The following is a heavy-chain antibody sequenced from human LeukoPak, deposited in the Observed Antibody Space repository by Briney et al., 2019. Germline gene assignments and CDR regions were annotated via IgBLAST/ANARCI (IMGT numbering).Heavy chain of an antibody. CDR1: GFTFSSYN. V-gene: IGHV3-48*04. CDR3: ARVPGTWLYYFDY. Sequence: GGSLRLSCAASGFTFSSYNMNWVRQAPGKGLEWVSYISSSSSTIYYADSVKGRFTISRDNAKNSLYLQMDSLRAEDTAVYYCARVPGTWLYYFDYWGQGTLVTVSS. CDR2: ISSSSSTI. D-gene: IGHD3-22*01. J-gene: IGHJ4*02.